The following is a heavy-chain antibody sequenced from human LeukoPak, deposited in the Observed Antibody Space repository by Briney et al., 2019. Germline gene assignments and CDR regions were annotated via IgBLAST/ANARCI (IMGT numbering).Heavy chain of an antibody. D-gene: IGHD2/OR15-2a*01. CDR1: GFTLSEYW. CDR2: ISPDGRNI. V-gene: IGHV3-74*01. Sequence: GGSLRLSCAASGFTLSEYWINFVRQVPGKGPVWVSHISPDGRNIAYADSVKGRFTISRDSAKNTLYLQMNSLRVEDTAVYYCVRDGWETTSYDRWGQGSLVTVSS. J-gene: IGHJ5*02. CDR3: VRDGWETTSYDR.